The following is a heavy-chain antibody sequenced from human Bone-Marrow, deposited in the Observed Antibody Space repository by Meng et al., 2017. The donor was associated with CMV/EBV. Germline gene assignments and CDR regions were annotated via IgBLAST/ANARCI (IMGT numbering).Heavy chain of an antibody. CDR3: AKGLDSSAFRA. CDR2: ISDSGLKT. V-gene: IGHV3-23*01. J-gene: IGHJ5*02. CDR1: GFTFSSYV. Sequence: SCAASGFTFSSYVMTWVRQAPGQGLEWVSSISDSGLKTYYADSVKGRFTISRDNPKNTLFLQVNSLSAEDTAVYYCAKGLDSSAFRAWGQGTLVTVSS. D-gene: IGHD3-22*01.